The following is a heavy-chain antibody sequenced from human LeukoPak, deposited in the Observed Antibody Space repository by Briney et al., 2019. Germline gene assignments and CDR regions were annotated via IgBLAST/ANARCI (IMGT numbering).Heavy chain of an antibody. CDR1: GFTIINNW. Sequence: GGSLRLSCTVSGFTIINNWMYWVRQAPGRGLVWVSRIKMDERSAVYADSVKGRFIISRDNAKNTVYPQMNSLRADDTAVYYCATVFKGSSLQDYWGQGTLVTVSS. J-gene: IGHJ4*02. CDR2: IKMDERSA. CDR3: ATVFKGSSLQDY. V-gene: IGHV3-74*03. D-gene: IGHD3-10*01.